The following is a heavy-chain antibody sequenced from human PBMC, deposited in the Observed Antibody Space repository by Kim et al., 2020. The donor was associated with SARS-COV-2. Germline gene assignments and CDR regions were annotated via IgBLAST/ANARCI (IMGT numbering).Heavy chain of an antibody. V-gene: IGHV3-30*18. CDR3: AKDPEWFGEFSEGPYYYYGMDV. CDR1: GFTFSSYG. J-gene: IGHJ6*02. D-gene: IGHD3-10*01. Sequence: GGSLRLSCAASGFTFSSYGMHWVRQAPGKGLEWVAVISYDGSNKYYADSVKGRFTISRDNSKNTLYLQMNSLRAEDTAVYYCAKDPEWFGEFSEGPYYYYGMDVWGQGTTVTVSS. CDR2: ISYDGSNK.